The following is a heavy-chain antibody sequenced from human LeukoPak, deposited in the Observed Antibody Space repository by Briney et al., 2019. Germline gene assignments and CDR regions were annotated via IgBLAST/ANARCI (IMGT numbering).Heavy chain of an antibody. CDR2: ISAYNGNT. CDR1: GYTFTSNG. D-gene: IGHD2-15*01. J-gene: IGHJ6*02. Sequence: GASVKVSCKASGYTFTSNGISWVREAPGQGLEWMGWISAYNGNTNYAQKLQGRVTMTTDTSTSTAYMELRSLRSDDTAVYYCAIDHLGYCSGGSCYSHYYYYYGMDVWGQGTTVTVSS. CDR3: AIDHLGYCSGGSCYSHYYYYYGMDV. V-gene: IGHV1-18*01.